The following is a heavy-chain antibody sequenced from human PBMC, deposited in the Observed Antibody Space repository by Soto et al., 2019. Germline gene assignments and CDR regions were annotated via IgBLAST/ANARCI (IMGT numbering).Heavy chain of an antibody. CDR1: GGSFSGYY. J-gene: IGHJ4*02. D-gene: IGHD3-9*01. V-gene: IGHV4-34*01. CDR3: ARGRLTGYYSDGSFDY. Sequence: PSETLSLTCAVYGGSFSGYYWSWIRQPPGKGLEWIGEINHSGSTNYNPSLKSRVTISVDTSKNQFSLKLSSVTAADTAVYYCARGRLTGYYSDGSFDYWGQGTLVTVSS. CDR2: INHSGST.